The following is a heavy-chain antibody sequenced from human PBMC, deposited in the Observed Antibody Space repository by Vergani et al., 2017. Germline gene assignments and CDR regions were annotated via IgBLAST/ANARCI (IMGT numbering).Heavy chain of an antibody. J-gene: IGHJ4*02. D-gene: IGHD2-2*01. CDR3: AKDSGSSTSCLIDY. CDR1: GFTFDDYA. CDR2: ISWNSGSI. Sequence: EVQLVESGGGLVQPGRSLRLSCAASGFTFDDYAMHCVRQAPGKGLEWVSGISWNSGSIGYADSVKGRFTISRDNAKNSLYLQMNRLRAEDTALYYCAKDSGSSTSCLIDYWGQGTLVTVSS. V-gene: IGHV3-9*01.